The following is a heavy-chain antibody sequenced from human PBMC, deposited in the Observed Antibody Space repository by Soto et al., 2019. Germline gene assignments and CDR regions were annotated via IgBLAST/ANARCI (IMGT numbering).Heavy chain of an antibody. J-gene: IGHJ4*02. CDR2: INDSGDRA. Sequence: GGSLRLSCEASGFIFSSYGMSWVRQAPGKGLEWVSNINDSGDRAHYADSVRGRFTISRDNSKNTLYLQMNSLRAEDTALYYCAKRNSGSTGPFEYWGQGTLVTVSS. CDR3: AKRNSGSTGPFEY. D-gene: IGHD1-7*01. CDR1: GFIFSSYG. V-gene: IGHV3-23*01.